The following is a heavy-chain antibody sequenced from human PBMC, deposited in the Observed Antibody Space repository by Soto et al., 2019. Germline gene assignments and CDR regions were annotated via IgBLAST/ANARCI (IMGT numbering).Heavy chain of an antibody. CDR2: IKQDGSEK. V-gene: IGHV3-7*01. CDR3: ARTYSSPSGESLYYYYGMDV. J-gene: IGHJ6*02. D-gene: IGHD6-6*01. CDR1: GFTFSSYW. Sequence: GGSLRLSCAASGFTFSSYWMSWVRQAPGKGLEWVANIKQDGSEKYYVDSVKGRFTISRDNAKNSLYLQMNSLRAEDTAVYYCARTYSSPSGESLYYYYGMDVWGQGTTVTVSS.